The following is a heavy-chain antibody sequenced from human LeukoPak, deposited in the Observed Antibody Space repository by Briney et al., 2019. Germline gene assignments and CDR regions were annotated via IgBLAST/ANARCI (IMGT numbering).Heavy chain of an antibody. CDR2: ISWNSGSM. D-gene: IGHD3-22*01. Sequence: SGGSLRLSCAASGFTFDDYAMHWVRQAPGKGLEWVSGISWNSGSMDYADSVKGRFTISRDNAKNSLYLQMNSLRAEDTAVYYCAREKRVKMDYYDSRGYYSRPQFFDYWGRGTLVPVS. V-gene: IGHV3-9*01. CDR3: AREKRVKMDYYDSRGYYSRPQFFDY. CDR1: GFTFDDYA. J-gene: IGHJ4*02.